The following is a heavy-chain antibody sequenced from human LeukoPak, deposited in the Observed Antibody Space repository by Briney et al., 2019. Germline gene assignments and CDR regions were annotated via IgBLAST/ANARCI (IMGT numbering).Heavy chain of an antibody. V-gene: IGHV1-2*02. D-gene: IGHD2-15*01. J-gene: IGHJ4*02. CDR3: ARVEVEVATYSPEFDN. CDR2: LNPNSGAT. Sequence: ASVKVSCKASGYTFTGYYIHWVRQAPGQGLEWMGWLNPNSGATNYAQKFQGRVTMIRDTSISTVYMELSRLRSDDTALYFCARVEVEVATYSPEFDNWGQGTLVTVSS. CDR1: GYTFTGYY.